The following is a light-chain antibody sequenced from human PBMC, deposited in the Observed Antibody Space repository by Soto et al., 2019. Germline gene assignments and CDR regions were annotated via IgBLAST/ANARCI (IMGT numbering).Light chain of an antibody. J-gene: IGKJ1*01. V-gene: IGKV1-5*03. Sequence: DIQMTQSPSTLSASVGDGVTSTSRASQSISSWLAWYQQKPGKAPKLLIYKASSLESGVPSRFSGSGSGTEFTLTISSLQPDDFATYYCQQYNSYSKTFGQGTKVDIK. CDR1: QSISSW. CDR2: KAS. CDR3: QQYNSYSKT.